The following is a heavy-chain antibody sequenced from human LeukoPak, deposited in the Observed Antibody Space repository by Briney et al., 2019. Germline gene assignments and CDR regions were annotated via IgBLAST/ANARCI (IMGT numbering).Heavy chain of an antibody. CDR2: FDPEDGET. J-gene: IGHJ4*02. D-gene: IGHD6-19*01. CDR3: ARDLYSSGWSLADY. V-gene: IGHV1-24*01. Sequence: ASVKVSCKVSGYTLTELSMHWVRQAPGKGLEWMGGFDPEDGETIYAQKFQGRVTMTTDTSTSTAYMELRSLRSDDTAVYYCARDLYSSGWSLADYWGQGTLVTVSS. CDR1: GYTLTELS.